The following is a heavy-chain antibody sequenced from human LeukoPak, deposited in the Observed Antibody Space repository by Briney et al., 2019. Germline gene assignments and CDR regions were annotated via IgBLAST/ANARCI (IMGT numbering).Heavy chain of an antibody. D-gene: IGHD2/OR15-2a*01. CDR3: AKNSYYYYYYGMDV. CDR2: IYHSGST. CDR1: GGSISSSNW. J-gene: IGHJ6*02. Sequence: SETLSLTCAVSGGSISSSNWWSWVRQPPGKGLEWIGEIYHSGSTNYNPSLKSRVTISVDKSKNQFSLKLSSVTAADTAVYYCAKNSYYYYYYGMDVWGQGTTVTVSS. V-gene: IGHV4-4*02.